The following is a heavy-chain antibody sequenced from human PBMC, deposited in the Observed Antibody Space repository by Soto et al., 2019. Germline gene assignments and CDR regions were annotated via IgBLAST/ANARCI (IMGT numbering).Heavy chain of an antibody. J-gene: IGHJ4*02. V-gene: IGHV1-2*04. CDR3: AKDDSSGYYGFFDS. D-gene: IGHD3-22*01. CDR2: INPNTGGT. Sequence: ASVKVSCKASGYTFTSYYVHWVRQAPGQGLEWMGWINPNTGGTNYAQKFQGWVTMTRDTSISTAYMELSRLRSDDTALYFCAKDDSSGYYGFFDSWGQGALVTVSS. CDR1: GYTFTSYY.